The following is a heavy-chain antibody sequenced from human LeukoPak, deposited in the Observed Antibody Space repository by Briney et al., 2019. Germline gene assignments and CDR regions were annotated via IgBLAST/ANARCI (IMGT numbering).Heavy chain of an antibody. D-gene: IGHD3-10*01. CDR3: ARETYYYGSGSRNFDC. Sequence: KPSETLSLTRTVSGGSISSSSYYWGWIRQPPGKGLEWIGSIYYSGSTYYNPSLKSRVTISVDTSKNQFSLKLSSVTAADTAVYYCARETYYYGSGSRNFDCWGQGTLVTVSS. V-gene: IGHV4-39*02. CDR2: IYYSGST. CDR1: GGSISSSSYY. J-gene: IGHJ4*02.